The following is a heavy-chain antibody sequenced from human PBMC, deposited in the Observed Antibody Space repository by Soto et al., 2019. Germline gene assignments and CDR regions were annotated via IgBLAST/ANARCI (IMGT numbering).Heavy chain of an antibody. CDR3: ARDKVVGDYDFWSGLIDY. J-gene: IGHJ4*02. V-gene: IGHV4-31*03. CDR1: GGSISSGGYY. CDR2: TYYSGST. D-gene: IGHD3-3*01. Sequence: QVQLQESGPGLVKPSQTLSLTCTVSGGSISSGGYYWSWIRQHPGKGLEWIGYTYYSGSTYYNPSLKSRVTISVDTSKNQFSLKLSSVTAADTAVYYCARDKVVGDYDFWSGLIDYWGQGTLVTVSS.